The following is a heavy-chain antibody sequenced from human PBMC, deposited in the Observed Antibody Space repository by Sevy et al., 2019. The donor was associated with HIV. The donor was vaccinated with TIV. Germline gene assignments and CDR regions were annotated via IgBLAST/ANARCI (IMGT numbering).Heavy chain of an antibody. J-gene: IGHJ4*02. V-gene: IGHV3-23*01. CDR1: GFTFSSHA. CDR3: AKGYGSGSPPDY. Sequence: GGSLRLSCAASGFTFSSHAMHWVRQAPGKGLEWVSGISGSGGSTYYADSVKGRFTISRDNSRNTLYLEMNSLRAEDTAVYYCAKGYGSGSPPDYWGQGTLVTVSS. CDR2: ISGSGGST. D-gene: IGHD3-10*01.